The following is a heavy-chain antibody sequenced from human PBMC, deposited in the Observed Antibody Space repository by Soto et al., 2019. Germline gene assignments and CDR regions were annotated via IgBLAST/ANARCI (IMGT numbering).Heavy chain of an antibody. D-gene: IGHD1-26*01. CDR3: ARDVPEWELLPDTRFDY. CDR2: ISSSSSYI. CDR1: GFTFSSYS. V-gene: IGHV3-21*01. Sequence: PGGSLRLSCAASGFTFSSYSMNWVRQAPGKGLEWVSSISSSSSYIYYADSVKGRFTISRDNAKNSLYLQMNSLRAEDTAVYYCARDVPEWELLPDTRFDYWGQGTLVTV. J-gene: IGHJ4*02.